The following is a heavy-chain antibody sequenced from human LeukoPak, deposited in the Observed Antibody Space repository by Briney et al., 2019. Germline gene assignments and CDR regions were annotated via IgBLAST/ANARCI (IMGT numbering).Heavy chain of an antibody. J-gene: IGHJ4*02. Sequence: PGGSLRLSCAASGFTFSDYYMSWIRQAPGKGLERVSYISSSGSTIYYADSVKGRFTISRDNAKNSLYLQMNSLRAEDTAVYYCARDVKEQWLVPFFDYWGQGTLVTVSS. V-gene: IGHV3-11*01. D-gene: IGHD6-19*01. CDR1: GFTFSDYY. CDR2: ISSSGSTI. CDR3: ARDVKEQWLVPFFDY.